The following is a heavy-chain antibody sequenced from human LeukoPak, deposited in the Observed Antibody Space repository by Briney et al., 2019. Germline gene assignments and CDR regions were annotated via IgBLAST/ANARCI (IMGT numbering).Heavy chain of an antibody. CDR3: ARGGDRYYYDSSGSLPFDY. D-gene: IGHD3-22*01. CDR2: ISAYNGNT. V-gene: IGHV1-18*01. CDR1: GYTFTSYG. Sequence: VASVKVPCKASGYTFTSYGISWVRQAPGQGLEWMGWISAYNGNTNYAQKLQGRVTMTTDTSTSTAYMELRSLRSDDTAVYYCARGGDRYYYDSSGSLPFDYWGQGTLVTVSS. J-gene: IGHJ4*02.